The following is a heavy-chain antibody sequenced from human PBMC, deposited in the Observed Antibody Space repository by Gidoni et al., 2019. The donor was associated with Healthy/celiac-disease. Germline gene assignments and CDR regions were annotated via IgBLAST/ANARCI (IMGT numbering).Heavy chain of an antibody. J-gene: IGHJ5*02. CDR2: IIPIFGTA. CDR1: GGTFSSYA. CDR3: ARAVVVVPAAISWFDP. D-gene: IGHD2-2*02. V-gene: IGHV1-69*01. Sequence: QVPLVQSGAEVKKPGSSVKVSCKASGGTFSSYAISWVRQAPGQGLEWMGGIIPIFGTANYAQKFQCRVTITADEDTSTAYMELSSLRSEDTAVYYCARAVVVVPAAISWFDPWGQGTLVTVSS.